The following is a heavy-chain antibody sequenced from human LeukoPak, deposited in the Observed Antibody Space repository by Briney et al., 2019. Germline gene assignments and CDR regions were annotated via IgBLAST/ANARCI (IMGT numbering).Heavy chain of an antibody. J-gene: IGHJ6*02. D-gene: IGHD4-17*01. V-gene: IGHV5-51*01. CDR2: IYPGDSDT. CDR1: GYSFTSYW. CDR3: ARTSRLRTLAYYYGMDA. Sequence: GESLKISCKGSGYSFTSYWIGWVRQMPGKGLEWMGIIYPGDSDTRYSPSFQGQVTISADKSISTAYLQWSSLKASDTAMYYCARTSRLRTLAYYYGMDAWGQGTTVTVSS.